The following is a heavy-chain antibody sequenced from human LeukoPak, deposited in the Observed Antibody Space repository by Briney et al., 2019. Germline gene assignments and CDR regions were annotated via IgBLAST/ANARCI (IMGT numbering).Heavy chain of an antibody. Sequence: GGSLRLSCAASGFTFSDYYMSWIRQAPGKGLEWVSYSSGSSIYYAYFVKGRFTISRDNAKNSLYLQMNSLRAEDTAVYYCARDRGGSYSYWGQGTLVTVSS. CDR1: GFTFSDYY. D-gene: IGHD1-26*01. CDR2: SSGSSI. V-gene: IGHV3-11*01. J-gene: IGHJ4*02. CDR3: ARDRGGSYSY.